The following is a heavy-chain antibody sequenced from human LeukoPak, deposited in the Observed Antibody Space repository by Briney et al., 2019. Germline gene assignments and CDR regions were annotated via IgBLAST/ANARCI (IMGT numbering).Heavy chain of an antibody. V-gene: IGHV4-61*02. Sequence: PSETLSLTCTVSGGSISSGSYYWSWIQQPAGKGLGWIGRIYTSGSTNYNPSLKSRVTISVDTSKNQFSLKLSSVTAADTAVYYCARESEGLFDYWGQGTLVTVSS. J-gene: IGHJ4*02. CDR1: GGSISSGSYY. CDR2: IYTSGST. CDR3: ARESEGLFDY.